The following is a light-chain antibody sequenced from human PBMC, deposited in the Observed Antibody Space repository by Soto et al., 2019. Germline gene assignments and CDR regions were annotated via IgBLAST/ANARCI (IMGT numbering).Light chain of an antibody. CDR1: QGISNF. Sequence: DIQLTQSPSFLSASVGDRVTITCRASQGISNFLAWYQQKPGKAPKLLIHTASTLQSGVPSRFSGSGSATEFTLTISSLQPEDFATYYCQHRHSYPITFGQGTRLEIK. J-gene: IGKJ5*01. V-gene: IGKV1-9*01. CDR2: TAS. CDR3: QHRHSYPIT.